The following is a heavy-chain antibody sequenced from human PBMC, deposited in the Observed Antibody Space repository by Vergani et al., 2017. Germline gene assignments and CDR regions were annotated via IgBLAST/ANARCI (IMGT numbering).Heavy chain of an antibody. J-gene: IGHJ4*02. CDR1: GFTFSSYG. V-gene: IGHV3-30*02. D-gene: IGHD3-9*01. CDR3: AKDLDDILTGPFDY. CDR2: IRYDGSNK. Sequence: QVQLVESGGGVVQPGGSPRLSCAASGFTFSSYGMHWVRQAPGKGLEWVAFIRYDGSNKYYADSVKGRFTISRDNSKNTLYLQMNSLRAEDTAVYYCAKDLDDILTGPFDYWGQGTLVTVSS.